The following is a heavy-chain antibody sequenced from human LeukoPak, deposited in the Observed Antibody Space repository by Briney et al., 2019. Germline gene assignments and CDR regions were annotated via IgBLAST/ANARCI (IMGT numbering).Heavy chain of an antibody. CDR2: IRYDGSNK. CDR1: GFTFSNYD. D-gene: IGHD6-19*01. V-gene: IGHV3-30*02. Sequence: GGSLRLSCAASGFTFSNYDMYWVRQAPGKGLEWVAFIRYDGSNKYYADSVKGRFPISRDNSKNTLYLQMNSLRAEDTAVYYCAKGGSSAWYYFDYWGQGTLVTVSS. J-gene: IGHJ4*02. CDR3: AKGGSSAWYYFDY.